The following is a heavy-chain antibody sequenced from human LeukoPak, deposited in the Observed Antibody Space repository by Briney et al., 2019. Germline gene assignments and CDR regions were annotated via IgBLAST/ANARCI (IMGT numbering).Heavy chain of an antibody. Sequence: PSETLSLTCTVSGGSISSGGYYWSWIRQHPGKGLEWIGYIYYSGSTYYNPSLKSRVTISVDTSKNQFSLKLSSVTAADTAVYYCARADTIFGVVTKKRFWNWFDPWGQGTLVTVSS. CDR1: GGSISSGGYY. D-gene: IGHD3-3*01. CDR2: IYYSGST. CDR3: ARADTIFGVVTKKRFWNWFDP. V-gene: IGHV4-31*03. J-gene: IGHJ5*02.